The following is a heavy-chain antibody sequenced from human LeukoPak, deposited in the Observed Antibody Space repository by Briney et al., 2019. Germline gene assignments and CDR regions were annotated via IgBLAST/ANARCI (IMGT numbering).Heavy chain of an antibody. CDR1: GGTFSSYA. D-gene: IGHD2-15*01. CDR2: IIPILGIA. V-gene: IGHV1-69*04. Sequence: ASVKVSCKASGGTFSSYAISWVRQAPGQGLEWMGRIIPILGIANYAQKFQGRVTITADKSTSTAYMELSSLRSEDTAVYYRARYSCSGGSCYSVGIGYYYYYGMDVWGQGTTVTVSS. CDR3: ARYSCSGGSCYSVGIGYYYYYGMDV. J-gene: IGHJ6*02.